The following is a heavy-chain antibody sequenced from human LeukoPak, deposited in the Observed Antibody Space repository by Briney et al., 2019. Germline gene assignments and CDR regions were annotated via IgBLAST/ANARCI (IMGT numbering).Heavy chain of an antibody. Sequence: SETLSLTCTVSGGSISSYYWSWIRQPPGKGLEWIGEINHSGSTNYNPSLKSRVTISVDTSKNQFSLKLSSVTAADTAVYYCARGRYYYDSSGYYESWYYFDYWGQGTLVTVSS. CDR1: GGSISSYY. CDR2: INHSGST. J-gene: IGHJ4*02. CDR3: ARGRYYYDSSGYYESWYYFDY. D-gene: IGHD3-22*01. V-gene: IGHV4-34*01.